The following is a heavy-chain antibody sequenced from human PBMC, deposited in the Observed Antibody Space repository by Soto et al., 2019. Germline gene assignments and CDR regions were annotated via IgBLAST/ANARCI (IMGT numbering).Heavy chain of an antibody. D-gene: IGHD6-19*01. V-gene: IGHV2-5*02. J-gene: IGHJ5*02. Sequence: SGPTLVNPTQNLTLTCPFSGFSLSTSEVGVGWIRQPPGKALQWLALIYWDDDKRYSPSLKSRLTITKDTSKNQVVLTMTNMDPVDTATYYCAHAPGIAVTTNWFDPWGQGILVTVSS. CDR3: AHAPGIAVTTNWFDP. CDR2: IYWDDDK. CDR1: GFSLSTSEVG.